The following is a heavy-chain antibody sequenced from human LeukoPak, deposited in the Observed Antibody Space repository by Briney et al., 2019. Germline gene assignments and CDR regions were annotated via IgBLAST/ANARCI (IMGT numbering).Heavy chain of an antibody. CDR1: GYSFPGYY. Sequence: ASVKVSCKASGYSFPGYYIHWVRQAPGQGLEWIGWIDPNSGGTNYAQKFLDRVTMTRATSISTAYMDPSRLRSDDTAVYFCARNFERLDWDYFDSWGQGTLVTVSS. CDR2: IDPNSGGT. CDR3: ARNFERLDWDYFDS. J-gene: IGHJ4*02. V-gene: IGHV1-2*02. D-gene: IGHD5-12*01.